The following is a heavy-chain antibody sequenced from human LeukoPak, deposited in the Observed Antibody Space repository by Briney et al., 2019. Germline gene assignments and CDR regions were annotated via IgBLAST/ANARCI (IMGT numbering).Heavy chain of an antibody. CDR1: GFTFSDHY. CDR3: ARSRKWLDKWNFDL. V-gene: IGHV3-72*01. Sequence: PGGSLRLSCAASGFTFSDHYMDWVRQAPGKGLEWVARTRNKANSYTTKYAASVQGRFIISRDDSKNSLYLQMNSLKTEDTAVYYCARSRKWLDKWNFDLWGRGTLVTVSS. J-gene: IGHJ2*01. D-gene: IGHD6-19*01. CDR2: TRNKANSYTT.